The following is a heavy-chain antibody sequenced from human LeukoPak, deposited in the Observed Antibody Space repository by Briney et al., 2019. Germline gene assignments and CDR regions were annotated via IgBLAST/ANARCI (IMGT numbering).Heavy chain of an antibody. CDR3: ARQGGGGWSVHYYYYSYMDV. CDR1: GYRFTSYW. D-gene: IGHD6-19*01. CDR2: IYPGDSDT. Sequence: GESLKISCKGSGYRFTSYWIGWVRQRPGKGVEWMGIIYPGDSDTRYSPSFQGQVTISADKSISTAYLQWSSLKASDTAMYYCARQGGGGWSVHYYYYSYMDVWGKGTTVTVSS. J-gene: IGHJ6*03. V-gene: IGHV5-51*01.